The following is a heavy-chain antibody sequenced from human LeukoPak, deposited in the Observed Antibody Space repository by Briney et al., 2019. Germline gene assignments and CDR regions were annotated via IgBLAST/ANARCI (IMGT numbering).Heavy chain of an antibody. Sequence: PSETLSLTCTVSGGSISSYYWSWIRQPPGKGLEWIGYIYYSGSTNYNPSLKSRITISVDTSKNQFSLKLNSVTAADTAVYYCARYMDYGVYVSSGWFDPWGQGTLVTVSS. CDR2: IYYSGST. D-gene: IGHD4-17*01. J-gene: IGHJ5*02. CDR1: GGSISSYY. CDR3: ARYMDYGVYVSSGWFDP. V-gene: IGHV4-59*01.